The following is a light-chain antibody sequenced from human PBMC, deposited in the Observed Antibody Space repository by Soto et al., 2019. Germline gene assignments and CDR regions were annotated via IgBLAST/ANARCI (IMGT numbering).Light chain of an antibody. CDR3: QQYNHYST. CDR2: DAS. Sequence: DIQMTQSPSTLSASVGDRVTITCRASQSISRWVAWYQQKPGKAPKLLTYDASSLESGVPSRFRDSGSGTEFALTISILQPDDFATYYCQQYNHYSTFGQGTKLEIK. V-gene: IGKV1-5*01. J-gene: IGKJ2*01. CDR1: QSISRW.